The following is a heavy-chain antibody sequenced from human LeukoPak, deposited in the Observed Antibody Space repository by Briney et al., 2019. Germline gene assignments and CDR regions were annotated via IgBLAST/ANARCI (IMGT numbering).Heavy chain of an antibody. CDR1: GFTFSNAW. Sequence: GGSLRLSCAASGFTFSNAWMSWVRQAPGKGLEWVGRTKSKTDGGITDYAAPVKGRFTISRDDSKKTLYLQMNSLKTEDTAVYYCTTDQPIVVVIAVSRGDYYYMDVWGKGATVTVSS. J-gene: IGHJ6*03. D-gene: IGHD2-21*01. CDR2: TKSKTDGGIT. CDR3: TTDQPIVVVIAVSRGDYYYMDV. V-gene: IGHV3-15*01.